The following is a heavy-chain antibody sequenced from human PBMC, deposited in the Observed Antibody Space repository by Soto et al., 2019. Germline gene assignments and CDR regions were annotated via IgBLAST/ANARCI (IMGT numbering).Heavy chain of an antibody. CDR3: ATLRGVGEVSPYFDY. Sequence: QVQLQESGPGLLKPSETLSLTCTVSYASINNYHWTWIRQPPGKGLEWIAYIYYTGTTNFNPSLKGRVTISKATSKNRFSMNLRSVSASDTAVYYCATLRGVGEVSPYFDYWGQGRMVTVS. CDR2: IYYTGTT. CDR1: YASINNYH. V-gene: IGHV4-59*08. J-gene: IGHJ4*02. D-gene: IGHD3-10*01.